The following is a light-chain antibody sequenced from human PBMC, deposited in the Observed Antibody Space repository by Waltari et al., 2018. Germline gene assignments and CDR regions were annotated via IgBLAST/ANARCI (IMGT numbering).Light chain of an antibody. CDR1: QNILYSSNNKNY. CDR2: WAS. Sequence: DIVMTQSPDSLPVSLGERATINCKSSQNILYSSNNKNYLAWYQQKPGQPPKLLIYWASTRDSGVPDRFSGSGSGTDFTLTISCLQAEDVAVYYCHQYYSAPFAFGQGTKLEIK. J-gene: IGKJ2*01. CDR3: HQYYSAPFA. V-gene: IGKV4-1*01.